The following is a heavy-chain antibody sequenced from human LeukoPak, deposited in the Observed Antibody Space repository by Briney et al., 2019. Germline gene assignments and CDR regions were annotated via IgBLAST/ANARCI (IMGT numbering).Heavy chain of an antibody. CDR1: GFTFSSYA. CDR2: ISGSGGGT. D-gene: IGHD2-8*01. V-gene: IGHV3-23*01. CDR3: ANDPRVYLSAFDI. Sequence: PGGSLRLSCAASGFTFSSYAMSWVRQAPGKGLEWVSAISGSGGGTYYADSVKGRFTISRDNSKNTLYLQMNSLRAEDTAVYYCANDPRVYLSAFDIWGQGTMVTVSS. J-gene: IGHJ3*02.